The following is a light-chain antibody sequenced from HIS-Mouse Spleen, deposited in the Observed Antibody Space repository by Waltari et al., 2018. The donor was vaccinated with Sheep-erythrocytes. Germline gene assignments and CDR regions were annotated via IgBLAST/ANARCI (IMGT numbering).Light chain of an antibody. J-gene: IGLJ1*01. Sequence: QSALTQPRSVSGSPGQSVTIPRTGTSRAVGGYSHVSWYQQHQDNAPKLMIYDVSKRPSGVPDRFSGSKSGNTVSLTISGLQAEDEADYYCCSYAGSYNHVFATGTKVTVL. V-gene: IGLV2-11*01. CDR3: CSYAGSYNHV. CDR2: DVS. CDR1: SRAVGGYSH.